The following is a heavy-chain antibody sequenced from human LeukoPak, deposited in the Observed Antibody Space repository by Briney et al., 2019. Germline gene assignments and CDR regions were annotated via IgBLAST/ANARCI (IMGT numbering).Heavy chain of an antibody. CDR1: GGSISSGGYS. CDR3: ARAAKDIVLVVEELDVRYYFDR. J-gene: IGHJ4*02. D-gene: IGHD2-8*02. CDR2: IYHSGST. Sequence: PSETLSLTCAVSGGSISSGGYSWSWIRQPPGKGLEWIGYIYHSGSTYYNPSLKSRVTISVDRSKNQFSLKLSSVTAADTAVYYCARAAKDIVLVVEELDVRYYFDRWGQGTLVAVSS. V-gene: IGHV4-30-2*01.